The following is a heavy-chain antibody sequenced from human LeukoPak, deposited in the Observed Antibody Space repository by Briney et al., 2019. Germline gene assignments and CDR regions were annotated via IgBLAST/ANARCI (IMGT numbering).Heavy chain of an antibody. D-gene: IGHD4-11*01. V-gene: IGHV1-58*01. CDR3: AADHDYSLSYDSYGPLDA. Sequence: SVKVSCNASGFTFSSSAVQWVRQARGQRFEWIGWIGVGSGNTNYAERFQDRVTITRDMSTSTTYMELSSLRSEDTAVYYCAADHDYSLSYDSYGPLDAWGQGTLVTVSS. J-gene: IGHJ5*02. CDR2: IGVGSGNT. CDR1: GFTFSSSA.